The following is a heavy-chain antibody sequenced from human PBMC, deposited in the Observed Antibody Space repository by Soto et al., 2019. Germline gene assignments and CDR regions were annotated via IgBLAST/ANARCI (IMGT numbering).Heavy chain of an antibody. CDR2: IKQDGSEK. D-gene: IGHD2-15*01. Sequence: GGSLRLSCAASGFTFSSYWMSWVRQAPGKGLEWVANIKQDGSEKYYVDSVKGRFTISRDNAKNSLYLQMNSLRAEDTAVYYCARGKGKSTLLVVPIYCMDVWGQGTTVTVSS. CDR3: ARGKGKSTLLVVPIYCMDV. J-gene: IGHJ6*03. CDR1: GFTFSSYW. V-gene: IGHV3-7*01.